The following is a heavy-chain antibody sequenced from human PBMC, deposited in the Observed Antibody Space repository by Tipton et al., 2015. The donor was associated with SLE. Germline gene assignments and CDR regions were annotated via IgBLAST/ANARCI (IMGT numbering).Heavy chain of an antibody. Sequence: LVQSGPEVKKPGASAKVSCKASGYTFITNYLHWVRQAPGQGLEWMGIIDPSGGSTTYAQKFQGRVTMTRDTSTSTVYMELSSLRSEDTAVYYCARGEAMITWGQGTLVTVSS. CDR2: IDPSGGST. CDR3: ARGEAMIT. V-gene: IGHV1-46*01. D-gene: IGHD5-12*01. CDR1: GYTFITNY. J-gene: IGHJ5*02.